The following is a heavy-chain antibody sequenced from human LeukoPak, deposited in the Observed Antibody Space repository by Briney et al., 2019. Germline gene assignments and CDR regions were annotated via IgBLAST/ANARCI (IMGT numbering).Heavy chain of an antibody. CDR2: ISSSGSTI. Sequence: GGSLRLSCAASGFTFSSYEMNWVRQAPGKGLEWVSYISSSGSTIYYADSVKGRFTISRDNAKNSLYLQMNSLRAEDTAVYYCARSNNYDSSGYDDYWGQGTLVTVSS. J-gene: IGHJ4*02. V-gene: IGHV3-48*03. CDR1: GFTFSSYE. CDR3: ARSNNYDSSGYDDY. D-gene: IGHD3-22*01.